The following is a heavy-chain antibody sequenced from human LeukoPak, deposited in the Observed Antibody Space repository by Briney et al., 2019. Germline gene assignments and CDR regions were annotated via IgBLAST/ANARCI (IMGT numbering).Heavy chain of an antibody. CDR1: GGSISSYY. Sequence: WETLSLTCTVSGGSISSYYWSWIRQPPGKGLEWIGYIYYSGSTNYNPSLKSRVTISVDTSKNQFSLKLSSVTAADTAVYHCARAITYYYDSSGYYYVVIAAFHIWDQGTMVTVSS. D-gene: IGHD3-22*01. CDR3: ARAITYYYDSSGYYYVVIAAFHI. V-gene: IGHV4-59*01. J-gene: IGHJ3*02. CDR2: IYYSGST.